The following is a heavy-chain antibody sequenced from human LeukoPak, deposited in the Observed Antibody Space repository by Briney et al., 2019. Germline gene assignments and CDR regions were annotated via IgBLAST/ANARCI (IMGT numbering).Heavy chain of an antibody. D-gene: IGHD3-22*01. CDR2: IRYDGSNK. V-gene: IGHV3-30*02. CDR3: AKLIATMIVVAPY. CDR1: GFTFSSYG. J-gene: IGHJ4*02. Sequence: PGGSLRLSCAASGFTFSSYGMHWVRQAPGKGLERVAFIRYDGSNKYYADSVKGRFTISRDNSKNTLYLQMNSLRAEDTAVYYCAKLIATMIVVAPYWGQGTLVTVSS.